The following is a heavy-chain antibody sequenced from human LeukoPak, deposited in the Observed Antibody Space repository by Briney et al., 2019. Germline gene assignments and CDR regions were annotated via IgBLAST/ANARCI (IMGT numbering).Heavy chain of an antibody. CDR1: GGSISSYY. V-gene: IGHV4-59*01. Sequence: SETLSLTCTVSGGSISSYYWSWIRQPPGKGLEWIGYIYYSGSTNYNPSLKSRVTISVDTSKNQFSLKLSSVTAADTAVYYCARWRDYYDSSGCFDYWGQRTLVTVSS. CDR3: ARWRDYYDSSGCFDY. D-gene: IGHD3-22*01. J-gene: IGHJ4*02. CDR2: IYYSGST.